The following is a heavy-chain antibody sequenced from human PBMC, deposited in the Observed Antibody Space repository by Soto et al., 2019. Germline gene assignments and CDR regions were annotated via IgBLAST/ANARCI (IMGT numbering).Heavy chain of an antibody. Sequence: EVQLLESGGGLVQPGGSLRLSCAASGFTFSSYAMSWVRQAPGKGLEWVSAISGSGGSTYYADSVKGRFTISRDNSKNTLYLQMNSLRAEDTAVYYCAKGMDYGSWSYYRDYYYYGMDVWGQGTTVTVSS. V-gene: IGHV3-23*01. D-gene: IGHD3-10*01. J-gene: IGHJ6*02. CDR3: AKGMDYGSWSYYRDYYYYGMDV. CDR1: GFTFSSYA. CDR2: ISGSGGST.